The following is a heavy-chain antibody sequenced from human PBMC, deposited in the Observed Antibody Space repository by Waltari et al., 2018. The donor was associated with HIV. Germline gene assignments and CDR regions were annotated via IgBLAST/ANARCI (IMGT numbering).Heavy chain of an antibody. V-gene: IGHV4-34*01. Sequence: QVQLQQWGAGLLKPSETLSLTCAVYGGSFSGYYYSWIRQPPGKGLELIGEINHSGSTNCNPSLKDRVTISVDTSKNQFSLKLSSVTAADTAVYYCARGRAAAGHRWFDPWGQGTLVTVSS. D-gene: IGHD6-13*01. CDR3: ARGRAAAGHRWFDP. CDR2: INHSGST. CDR1: GGSFSGYY. J-gene: IGHJ5*02.